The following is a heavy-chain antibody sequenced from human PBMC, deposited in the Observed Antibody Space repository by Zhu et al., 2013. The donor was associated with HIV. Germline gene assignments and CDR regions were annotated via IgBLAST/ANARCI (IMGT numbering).Heavy chain of an antibody. CDR2: IIPIFGTA. D-gene: IGHD2-15*01. CDR1: GGTFSSYA. J-gene: IGHJ4*02. Sequence: QVQLVQSGAEVKKPGSSVKVSCKASGGTFSSYAISWVRQAPGQGLEWMGGIIPIFGTANYAQKFQGRVTITADESTSTAYMELSSLRSEDTAVYYCARGTVEGSRDCSGGSCYRRIDYWGQGTLVTVSS. V-gene: IGHV1-69*01. CDR3: ARGTVEGSRDCSGGSCYRRIDY.